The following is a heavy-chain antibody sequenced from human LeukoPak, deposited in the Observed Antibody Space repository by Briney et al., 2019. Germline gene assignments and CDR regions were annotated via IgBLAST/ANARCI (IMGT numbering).Heavy chain of an antibody. D-gene: IGHD3-16*01. V-gene: IGHV4-59*01. CDR1: GGSISSYY. CDR3: ASAYGIDAFDI. CDR2: IYYSGST. Sequence: SETLSLTCTVSGGSISSYYWSWIRQPPGKGLEWIGYIYYSGSTNYNPFLKSRVTISVYTSKNQFSLKLSSVTAADTAVYYCASAYGIDAFDIWGQGTMVTVSS. J-gene: IGHJ3*02.